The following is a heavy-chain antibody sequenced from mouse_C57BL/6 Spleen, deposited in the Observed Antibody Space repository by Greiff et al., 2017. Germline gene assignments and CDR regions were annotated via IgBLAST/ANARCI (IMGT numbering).Heavy chain of an antibody. D-gene: IGHD1-1*01. CDR2: INYDGSST. Sequence: EVQLVESEGGLVQPGSSMKLSCTASGFTFSDYYMAWVRQVPEKGLEWVANINYDGSSTYYLDSLKSRFIISRDNAKNILYLQMSSLKSEDTDTYYCARAVITTVGYFDVWGTGTTVTVSS. J-gene: IGHJ1*03. CDR1: GFTFSDYY. CDR3: ARAVITTVGYFDV. V-gene: IGHV5-16*01.